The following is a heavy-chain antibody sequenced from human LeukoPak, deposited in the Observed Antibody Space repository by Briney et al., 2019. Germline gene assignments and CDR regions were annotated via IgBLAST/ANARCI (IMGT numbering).Heavy chain of an antibody. Sequence: PGGSLRLSCAASGFSFSTYEMNWVRQAPGKGLEWVSYISSRGSAIYYADSVKGRFTISRDIAKTSPYLQMNSLRAEDTAIYYCARDMEPDAFDIWGQGTMVTVSS. CDR1: GFSFSTYE. CDR3: ARDMEPDAFDI. D-gene: IGHD1-26*01. J-gene: IGHJ3*02. CDR2: ISSRGSAI. V-gene: IGHV3-48*03.